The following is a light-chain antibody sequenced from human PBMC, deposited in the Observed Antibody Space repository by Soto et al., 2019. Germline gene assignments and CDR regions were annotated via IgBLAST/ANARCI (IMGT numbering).Light chain of an antibody. CDR2: KAS. J-gene: IGKJ4*01. V-gene: IGKV1-5*03. CDR1: QSVGSS. CDR3: LQYNSYPFT. Sequence: DIQMTQSPSTLSASVRDRVTITCRASQSVGSSLAWYQQRPGKAPKVLIYKASSLESGVPSTFSGSGSGAEFTLTFSSLQPDDFATYFCLQYNSYPFTFGGGTKVDIK.